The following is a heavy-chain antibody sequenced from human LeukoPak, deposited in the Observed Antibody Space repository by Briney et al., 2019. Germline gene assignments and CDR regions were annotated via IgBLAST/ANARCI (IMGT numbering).Heavy chain of an antibody. CDR3: ARVSTPPYDSSGYYYDPVLPYNWFDP. J-gene: IGHJ5*02. CDR2: IYTSGST. Sequence: SETLSLTCTVSGGSISSCYWSWIRQPAGKGLEWIGRIYTSGSTNYNPSLKSRVTMSVDTSKNQFSLKLSSVTAADTAVYYCARVSTPPYDSSGYYYDPVLPYNWFDPWGQGTLVTVSS. V-gene: IGHV4-4*07. CDR1: GGSISSCY. D-gene: IGHD3-22*01.